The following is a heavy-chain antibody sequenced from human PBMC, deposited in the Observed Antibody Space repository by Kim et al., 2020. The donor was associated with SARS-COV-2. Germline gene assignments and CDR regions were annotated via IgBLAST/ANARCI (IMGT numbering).Heavy chain of an antibody. V-gene: IGHV1-8*01. CDR3: ARVIKHYGDYLAYYFAY. D-gene: IGHD4-17*01. CDR2: MNPNSGNT. J-gene: IGHJ4*02. Sequence: ASVKVSCKASGYTFTSYDINWVRQATGQGLEWMGWMNPNSGNTGYVQKFQGRVTMNRHTSIRTAYMELISLRSRDTAVYDCARVIKHYGDYLAYYFAYWGQGTRVTVSS. CDR1: GYTFTSYD.